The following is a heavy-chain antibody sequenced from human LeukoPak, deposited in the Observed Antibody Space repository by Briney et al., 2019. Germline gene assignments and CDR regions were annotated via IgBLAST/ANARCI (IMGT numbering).Heavy chain of an antibody. J-gene: IGHJ4*02. Sequence: PGGSLRLSCAASGFTFSSYSMNWVRQAPGKGLEWVSYISSSSSTIYYADSVKGRFTISRDNAKNSLYLQMNSLRAEDTAVYYCARGPHTYYDFWSGYPQLYYFDYWGQGTLVTVSS. D-gene: IGHD3-3*01. CDR3: ARGPHTYYDFWSGYPQLYYFDY. CDR1: GFTFSSYS. CDR2: ISSSSSTI. V-gene: IGHV3-48*04.